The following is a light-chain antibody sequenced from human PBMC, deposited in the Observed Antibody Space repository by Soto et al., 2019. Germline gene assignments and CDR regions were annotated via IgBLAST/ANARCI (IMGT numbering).Light chain of an antibody. CDR2: RAS. V-gene: IGKV3-15*01. CDR3: QQYNNWPPIT. Sequence: EIVMAQSPATLSVSPGERATLSCRASQSVRNDLAWYQQKPGQAPRLLIYRASIRATGIPARFSGSGSGTEFTLTISSLQSEDFAVYYCQQYNNWPPITFGQGTRLEIK. J-gene: IGKJ5*01. CDR1: QSVRND.